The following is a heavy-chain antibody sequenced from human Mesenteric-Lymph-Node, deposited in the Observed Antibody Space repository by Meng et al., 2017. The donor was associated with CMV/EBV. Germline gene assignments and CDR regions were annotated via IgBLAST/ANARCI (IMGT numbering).Heavy chain of an antibody. J-gene: IGHJ4*02. D-gene: IGHD3-16*01. CDR2: MNPNSGNT. CDR3: ARLHPSGIIDY. V-gene: IGHV1-8*01. Sequence: SCKASGDTFTSSDINWVRQATGQGLEWMGWMNPNSGNTGYAQKFQGRVTMTRNTSISTAYMELSSLRSEDTAVYYCARLHPSGIIDYWGQGTLVTVSS. CDR1: GDTFTSSD.